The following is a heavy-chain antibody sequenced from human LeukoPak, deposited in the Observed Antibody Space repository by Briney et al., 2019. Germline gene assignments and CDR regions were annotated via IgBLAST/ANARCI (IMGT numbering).Heavy chain of an antibody. Sequence: KSSETLSLTCAVYGGSFSGYYWSWIRQPPGKGLEWIGEINHSGSTNYNPSLKSRVTISVDTSKNQFSLKLSSVTAADTAVYYCARGANIVVVPAAIGLSVWFDPWGQGTLVTVSP. CDR2: INHSGST. D-gene: IGHD2-2*01. CDR3: ARGANIVVVPAAIGLSVWFDP. CDR1: GGSFSGYY. J-gene: IGHJ5*02. V-gene: IGHV4-34*01.